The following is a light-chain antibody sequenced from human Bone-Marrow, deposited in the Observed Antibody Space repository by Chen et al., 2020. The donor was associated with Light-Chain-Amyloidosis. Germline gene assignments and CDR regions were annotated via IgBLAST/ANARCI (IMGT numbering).Light chain of an antibody. CDR1: QTISSNY. CDR2: GSS. CDR3: QQYGTSPLT. V-gene: IGKV3-20*01. J-gene: IGKJ4*01. Sequence: EMVLSLSARPLSFSPGEGANLSCRASQTISSNYLTWYQQKVGQAPRLLIYGSSSRATGIPDRFTGSGSGTDFVLTINRLEPEDFAMYYCQQYGTSPLTFGGGTKVEIK.